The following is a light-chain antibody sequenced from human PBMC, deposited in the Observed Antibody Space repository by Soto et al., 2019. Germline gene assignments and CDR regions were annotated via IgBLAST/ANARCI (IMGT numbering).Light chain of an antibody. J-gene: IGLJ1*01. CDR1: SSNIGAGYD. CDR3: DSYGGSLSASV. CDR2: GTT. V-gene: IGLV1-40*01. Sequence: QSGLTQTPSVSGAPGRRVTISCSGRSSNIGAGYDVHWYQHLPGTAPKLLIYGTTHRPSGVPDRFSGSKSGISASLAISGLQSEDEADYYCDSYGGSLSASVFGAGTKVTVL.